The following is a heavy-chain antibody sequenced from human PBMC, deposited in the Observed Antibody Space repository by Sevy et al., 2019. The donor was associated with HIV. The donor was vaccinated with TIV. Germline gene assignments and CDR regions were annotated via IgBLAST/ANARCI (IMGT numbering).Heavy chain of an antibody. Sequence: GGSLRLSCAASGFTFSSYGMHWVRQAPGKGLEWVAVISYDGSNKYYADSVKGRFTISRDNSKNTLYLQMNSLRAEDTAWYYCAKDLLRFGELGGGAFDIWGQGTMVTVSS. V-gene: IGHV3-30*18. CDR2: ISYDGSNK. CDR1: GFTFSSYG. J-gene: IGHJ3*02. D-gene: IGHD3-10*01. CDR3: AKDLLRFGELGGGAFDI.